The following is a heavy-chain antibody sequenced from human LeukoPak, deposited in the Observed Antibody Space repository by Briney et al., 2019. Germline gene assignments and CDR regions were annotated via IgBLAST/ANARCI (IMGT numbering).Heavy chain of an antibody. CDR2: IYYSGST. Sequence: PSETLSLTCTVSGGSISSSSYYWGWIRQPPGKGLEWIGSIYYSGSTYYNPSLKSRVTISVDTSKNQFSLKLSSVTAADTAVYYCARHGWDSSSWYAPARINIFDYWGQGTLVTVSS. D-gene: IGHD6-13*01. CDR1: GGSISSSSYY. V-gene: IGHV4-39*01. J-gene: IGHJ4*02. CDR3: ARHGWDSSSWYAPARINIFDY.